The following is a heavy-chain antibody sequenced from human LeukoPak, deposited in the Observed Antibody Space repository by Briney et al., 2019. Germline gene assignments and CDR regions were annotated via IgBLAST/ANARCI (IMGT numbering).Heavy chain of an antibody. Sequence: ASVKVSCKASGYTFTSYGISWVRQAPGQGLEWMGWISAYNGNTNYAQKLQGRVTMTEDTSTDTAYMELSSLRSEDTAVYYCATDYSSSWYFDYWGQGTLVTVSS. CDR3: ATDYSSSWYFDY. CDR2: ISAYNGNT. CDR1: GYTFTSYG. V-gene: IGHV1-18*01. J-gene: IGHJ4*02. D-gene: IGHD6-13*01.